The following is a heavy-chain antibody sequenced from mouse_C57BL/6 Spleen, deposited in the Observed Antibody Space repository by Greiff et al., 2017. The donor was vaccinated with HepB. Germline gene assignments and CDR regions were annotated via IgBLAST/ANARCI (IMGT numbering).Heavy chain of an antibody. CDR3: ARPYDYDGAMDY. J-gene: IGHJ4*01. Sequence: VQLQESGGGLVKPGGSLKLSCAASGFTFSDYGMHWVRQAPEKGLEWVAYISSGSSTIYYADTVKGRFTISRDNAKNTLFLQMTSLRSEDTAMYYCARPYDYDGAMDYWGQGTSVTVSS. CDR1: GFTFSDYG. CDR2: ISSGSSTI. D-gene: IGHD2-4*01. V-gene: IGHV5-17*01.